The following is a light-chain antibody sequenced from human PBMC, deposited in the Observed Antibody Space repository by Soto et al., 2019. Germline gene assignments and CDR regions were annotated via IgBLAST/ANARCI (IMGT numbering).Light chain of an antibody. CDR3: QHYNSYSRT. Sequence: IQMTHSLSPLFASIGDRVPIPCRASRSIDSWLAWYQQKPGKAPKLLIYKASSLQTGVPSRFSGSGSGTEFTLTISSLQPDDFATYYCQHYNSYSRTFGQGTKVEVK. CDR2: KAS. CDR1: RSIDSW. V-gene: IGKV1-5*03. J-gene: IGKJ1*01.